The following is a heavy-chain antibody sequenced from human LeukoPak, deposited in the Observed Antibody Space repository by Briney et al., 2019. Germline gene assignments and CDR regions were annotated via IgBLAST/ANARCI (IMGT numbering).Heavy chain of an antibody. V-gene: IGHV3-66*01. CDR2: IYSGGNT. J-gene: IGHJ3*01. CDR1: GFTVSSNY. Sequence: GGSLRLSCAASGFTVSSNYMSWVRQAPEKGLEWVSVIYSGGNTYYADSVKGRFTISRDNSKDTLYLQMNSLRVEDTAVYFCARTTYSSNFYGARRGAFDFWGQGTMVTVFS. D-gene: IGHD6-13*01. CDR3: ARTTYSSNFYGARRGAFDF.